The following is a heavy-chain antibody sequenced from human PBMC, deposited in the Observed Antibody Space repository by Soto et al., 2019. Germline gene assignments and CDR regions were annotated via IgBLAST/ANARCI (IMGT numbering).Heavy chain of an antibody. J-gene: IGHJ6*03. D-gene: IGHD1-26*01. CDR1: GGTFSSYT. CDR3: ARDSRPGVPTKYMDV. V-gene: IGHV1-69*04. CDR2: IIPILGIA. Sequence: SVKVSCKASGGTFSSYTISWVRQAPGQGLEWMGRIIPILGIANYAQKFQGRVTITADKSTSTAYMELSSLRSEDTAVYYCARDSRPGVPTKYMDVWGKGTTVT.